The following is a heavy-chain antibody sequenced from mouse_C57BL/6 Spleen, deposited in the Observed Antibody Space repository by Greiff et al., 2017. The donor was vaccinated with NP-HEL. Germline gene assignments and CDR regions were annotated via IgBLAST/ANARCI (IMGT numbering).Heavy chain of an antibody. V-gene: IGHV8-8*01. CDR1: GFSLSTFGMG. CDR3: ARIAGGLRRPFFDY. CDR2: IWWDDDK. J-gene: IGHJ2*01. Sequence: QVTLKVSGPGILQPSQTLSLTCSFSGFSLSTFGMGVGWIRQPSGKGLEWLAHIWWDDDKYYNPALKRRITNSKDTSKNQVFLKSANVDTADTATYYCARIAGGLRRPFFDYWGQGTTLTVSS. D-gene: IGHD2-4*01.